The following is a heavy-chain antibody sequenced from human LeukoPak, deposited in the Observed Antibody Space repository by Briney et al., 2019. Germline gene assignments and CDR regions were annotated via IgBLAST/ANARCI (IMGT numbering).Heavy chain of an antibody. CDR2: IQTDGSST. V-gene: IGHV3-74*01. D-gene: IGHD3-22*01. CDR3: AKDGIITMIVLH. J-gene: IGHJ4*02. Sequence: GGSLRLSCAASGFTFSSYWMHWVRQAPGKGLVWVSRIQTDGSSTNYADSVKGRFTISRDNSKNTLYLQMNSLRAEDTAVYYCAKDGIITMIVLHWGQGTLVTVSS. CDR1: GFTFSSYW.